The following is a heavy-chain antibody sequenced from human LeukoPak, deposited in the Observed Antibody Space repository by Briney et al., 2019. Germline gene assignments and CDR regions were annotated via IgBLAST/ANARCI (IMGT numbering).Heavy chain of an antibody. CDR2: ISYGGSSK. Sequence: GGSLRLSCAASGFTFSSYGMHWVRQAPGKGLEWVSVISYGGSSKDYADSVKGRFTISRDNTKNTLYLQMNSLRAEDTAVYYCAKRGSCGGDCYSGPPDYWGQGTLVTVSP. CDR3: AKRGSCGGDCYSGPPDY. V-gene: IGHV3-30*18. CDR1: GFTFSSYG. D-gene: IGHD2-21*02. J-gene: IGHJ4*02.